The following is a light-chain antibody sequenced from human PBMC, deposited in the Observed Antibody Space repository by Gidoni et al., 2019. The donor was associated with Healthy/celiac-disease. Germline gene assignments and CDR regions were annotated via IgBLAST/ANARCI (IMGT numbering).Light chain of an antibody. CDR2: DAS. V-gene: IGKV3-11*01. CDR3: QQRSNWPQIT. J-gene: IGKJ5*01. CDR1: QSVSSY. Sequence: DIVLTQSPAPLSLSPGERATLSCRASQSVSSYLAWYQQKPGQAPRLLIYDASNRATGIPARFSGSGSGTDFTLTISSLEPEDFAVYYCQQRSNWPQITFGQGTRLEIK.